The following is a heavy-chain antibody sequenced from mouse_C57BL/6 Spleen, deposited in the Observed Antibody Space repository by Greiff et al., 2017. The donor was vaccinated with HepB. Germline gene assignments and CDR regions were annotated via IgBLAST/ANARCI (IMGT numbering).Heavy chain of an antibody. CDR3: ARWDGYYNYAMDY. J-gene: IGHJ4*01. D-gene: IGHD2-3*01. CDR2: IYPRSGNT. V-gene: IGHV1-81*01. CDR1: GYTFTSYG. Sequence: QVQLQESGAELARPGASVKLSCKASGYTFTSYGISWVKQRTGQGLEWIGEIYPRSGNTYYNEKFKGKATLTADKSSSTAYMELRSLTSEDSAVYFCARWDGYYNYAMDYWGQGTSVTVSS.